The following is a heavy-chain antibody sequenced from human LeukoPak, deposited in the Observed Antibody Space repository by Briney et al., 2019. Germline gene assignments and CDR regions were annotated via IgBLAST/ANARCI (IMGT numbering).Heavy chain of an antibody. D-gene: IGHD3-22*01. CDR3: AAVRGVVAPPDY. Sequence: PGGSLRLSCAASGFTFSDYYMSWIRQAPGKGLEWVANIKQDGSEKYYVDSVKGRFTISRDNSKNTLYLQMNSLRAEDTAVYYCAAVRGVVAPPDYWGQGTLVTVSS. J-gene: IGHJ4*02. CDR2: IKQDGSEK. V-gene: IGHV3-7*03. CDR1: GFTFSDYY.